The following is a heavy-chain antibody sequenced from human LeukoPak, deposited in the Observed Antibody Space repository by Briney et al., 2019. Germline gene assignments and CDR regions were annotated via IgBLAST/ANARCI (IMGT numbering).Heavy chain of an antibody. CDR2: MNPNSGNT. J-gene: IGHJ5*02. V-gene: IGHV1-8*01. D-gene: IGHD3-9*01. CDR1: GYTFTSYD. CDR3: ARVGHYDILPGHNWFDP. Sequence: ASVKVSCKASGYTFTSYDINWVRQATGQGLEWMGWMNPNSGNTGYAQKFQGRVTMTRNTSISTAYMELSSLRSEDTAVYYCARVGHYDILPGHNWFDPWGQGTLVTVSS.